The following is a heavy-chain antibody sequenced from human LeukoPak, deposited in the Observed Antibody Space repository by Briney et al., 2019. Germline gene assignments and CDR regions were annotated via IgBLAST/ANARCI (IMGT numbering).Heavy chain of an antibody. CDR2: IYWDDDK. V-gene: IGHV2-5*02. Sequence: SGPTLVNPTQTLTLTCTFSGFSLSTSGVGVGWIRQPPGKALEWLALIYWDDDKRYSPSLKSRLTITKDTSKNQVVLTMTNMDPVDTATYYCAHSSYDILTGLSPFDYWGQGTLVTVSS. D-gene: IGHD3-9*01. CDR3: AHSSYDILTGLSPFDY. CDR1: GFSLSTSGVG. J-gene: IGHJ4*02.